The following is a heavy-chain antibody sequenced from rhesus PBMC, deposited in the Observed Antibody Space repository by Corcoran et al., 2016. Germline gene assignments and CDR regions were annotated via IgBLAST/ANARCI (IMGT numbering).Heavy chain of an antibody. J-gene: IGHJ6*01. V-gene: IGHV3-178*01. CDR2: ITNTADRT. CDR3: ARANYGIDS. Sequence: EVQLVESGGGLAKPGGSLRLSCAASGFIFSDYYMDWGRQAPGKGLVWVPRITNTADRTWYADSVKGRFTISRDNAKNTLFLQMNGLRTEDKAVYYCARANYGIDSWGQGVDVTVSS. CDR1: GFIFSDYY.